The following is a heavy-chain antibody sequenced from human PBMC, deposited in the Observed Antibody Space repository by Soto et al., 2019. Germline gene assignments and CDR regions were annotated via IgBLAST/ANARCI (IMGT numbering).Heavy chain of an antibody. J-gene: IGHJ6*03. CDR1: GFTFSGSA. D-gene: IGHD5-12*01. CDR2: IRSKANSYAT. Sequence: GGSLRLSCAASGFTFSGSAMHWVRQASGKGLEWVGRIRSKANSYATAYAASVKGSFTISRDDSKNTAYLQMNSLKTEDTAVYYCTARPSYYYYYYMDVWGKGTTVTVSS. V-gene: IGHV3-73*01. CDR3: TARPSYYYYYYMDV.